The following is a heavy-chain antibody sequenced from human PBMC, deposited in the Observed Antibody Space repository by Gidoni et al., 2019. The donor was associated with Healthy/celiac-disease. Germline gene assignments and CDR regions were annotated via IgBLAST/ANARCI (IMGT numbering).Heavy chain of an antibody. V-gene: IGHV4-34*01. CDR2: INHSGST. CDR1: GGSFSGYY. Sequence: QVQLQQWGAGLLKPSETLSLTCAVYGGSFSGYYWSWIRQPPGKGLEWIGEINHSGSTNYNPSLKSRVTISVDTSKNQFSLKLSSVTAADTAVYYCARLYYDFWSGYYPYYYYGMDVWGQGTTVTVSS. J-gene: IGHJ6*02. CDR3: ARLYYDFWSGYYPYYYYGMDV. D-gene: IGHD3-3*01.